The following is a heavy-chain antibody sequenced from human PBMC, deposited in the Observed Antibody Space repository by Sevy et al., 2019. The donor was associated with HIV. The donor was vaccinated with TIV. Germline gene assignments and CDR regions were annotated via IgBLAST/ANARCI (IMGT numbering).Heavy chain of an antibody. J-gene: IGHJ4*02. CDR2: ITPVLGTT. Sequence: ASVKVSCKASGGTFSSYIVRWVRQAPGQGLEWMGGITPVLGTTNYAHKFQGRVTITADESTNTVYMEMTRLKSEDTAVYYCARWSISIDYWGQGTLVTVSS. V-gene: IGHV1-69*13. CDR1: GGTFSSYI. CDR3: ARWSISIDY.